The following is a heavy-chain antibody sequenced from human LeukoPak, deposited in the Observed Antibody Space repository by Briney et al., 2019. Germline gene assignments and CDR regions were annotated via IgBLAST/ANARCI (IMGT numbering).Heavy chain of an antibody. V-gene: IGHV3-7*01. CDR1: GFTFSTYW. CDR3: VRDVAYDFRNPYRYFQH. D-gene: IGHD3-3*01. CDR2: IKQDGSEK. Sequence: PGGSLRLSCAASGFTFSTYWMTWVRQAPGKGLEWVANIKQDGSEKYSEDSMKGRFTISRDSAKSSLYLQMKSLRAEDTAVYYCVRDVAYDFRNPYRYFQHWGQGTLVTVSS. J-gene: IGHJ1*01.